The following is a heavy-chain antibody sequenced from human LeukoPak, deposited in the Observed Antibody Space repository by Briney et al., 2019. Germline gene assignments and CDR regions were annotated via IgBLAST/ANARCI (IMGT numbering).Heavy chain of an antibody. V-gene: IGHV3-23*01. CDR2: ICGSGVST. J-gene: IGHJ4*02. D-gene: IGHD3-22*01. CDR3: AKGRTHYYDTIDY. CDR1: GFTFSNYA. Sequence: GGSLRLSCAASGFTFSNYAMSWVRQAPGKGLEWVSTICGSGVSTYYADSVKGRFTISRENSKNTLYLQMNSLRAEETAVYYCAKGRTHYYDTIDYWGQGTLVTVSS.